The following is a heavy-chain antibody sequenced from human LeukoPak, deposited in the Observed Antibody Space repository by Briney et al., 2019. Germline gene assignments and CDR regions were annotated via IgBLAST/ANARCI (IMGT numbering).Heavy chain of an antibody. J-gene: IGHJ4*02. CDR2: ISYDGSNK. CDR3: AKGPWEPGDY. D-gene: IGHD1-26*01. V-gene: IGHV3-30*18. CDR1: GFTFSSYG. Sequence: PGGSLRLSCAASGFTFSSYGMHWVRQAPGKGLEWVAVISYDGSNKYYADSVKGRFTISRDNSKNTLYLQMNSLRAEDTAVYYRAKGPWEPGDYWGQGTLVTVSS.